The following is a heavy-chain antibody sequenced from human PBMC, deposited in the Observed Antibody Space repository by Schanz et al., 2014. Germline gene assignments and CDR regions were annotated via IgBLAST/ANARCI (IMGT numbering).Heavy chain of an antibody. D-gene: IGHD1-1*01. CDR1: GFTFSDHY. Sequence: PGGSLRLSCAASGFTFSDHYMDWVRQAPGKGLEWLSYIDGKSTTVYYADSVKGRFTVSRDSGQNSLYLQMNSLRAGDTAVYYCARGTDWNLHYWGQGALVTVSS. V-gene: IGHV3-11*04. CDR3: ARGTDWNLHY. J-gene: IGHJ4*02. CDR2: IDGKSTTV.